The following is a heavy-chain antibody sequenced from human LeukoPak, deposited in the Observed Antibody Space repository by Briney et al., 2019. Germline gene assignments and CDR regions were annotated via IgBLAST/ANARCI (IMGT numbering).Heavy chain of an antibody. V-gene: IGHV3-23*01. CDR2: ISGRGGST. D-gene: IGHD6-13*01. CDR1: GFTFSGCA. CDR3: AKDLQGSSWYSPDY. Sequence: GGSLRLSCAASGFTFSGCAMTWVRQGPGKGLEWVSIISGRGGSTYYADSVKGRFTISRDNSKNTLYLQMNSLRAEDTAVYYCAKDLQGSSWYSPDYWGQGTLVTVSS. J-gene: IGHJ4*02.